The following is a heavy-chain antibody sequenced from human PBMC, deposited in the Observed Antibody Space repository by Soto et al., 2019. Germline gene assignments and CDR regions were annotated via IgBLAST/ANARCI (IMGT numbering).Heavy chain of an antibody. CDR1: GDSITSGNYY. J-gene: IGHJ3*02. CDR2: IHHSGNT. V-gene: IGHV4-31*03. Sequence: QVQLQESGPGLVQPSQTLSLTCIVSGDSITSGNYYWSWIRQHPGKGLEWIGYIHHSGNTYYIPSLNSRLSLSMDTSKNQFSLQLSSVTAADTALYYCARPNYDIFTGLSGFDIWGQGTMVTVSS. D-gene: IGHD3-9*01. CDR3: ARPNYDIFTGLSGFDI.